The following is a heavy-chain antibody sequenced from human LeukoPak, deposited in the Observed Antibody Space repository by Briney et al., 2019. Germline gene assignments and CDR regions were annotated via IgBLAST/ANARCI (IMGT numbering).Heavy chain of an antibody. CDR2: IYYSGST. CDR1: GGSISSSSYY. J-gene: IGHJ4*02. CDR3: ARVRYSSGWSLIDY. D-gene: IGHD6-19*01. V-gene: IGHV4-39*07. Sequence: PSETLSLTCTVSGGSISSSSYYWGWIRQPPGKGLEWIGSIYYSGSTYHNPSLKSRVTISVDTSKNQFSLKLSSVTAADTAVYYCARVRYSSGWSLIDYWGQGTLVTVSS.